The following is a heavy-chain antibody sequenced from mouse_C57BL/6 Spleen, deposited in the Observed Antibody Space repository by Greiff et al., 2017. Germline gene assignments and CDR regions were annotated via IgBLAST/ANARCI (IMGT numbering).Heavy chain of an antibody. D-gene: IGHD3-2*02. Sequence: VQLVESGAELAKPGASVKLSCKASGYTFTSYWMHWVKQRPGQGLEWIGYINPSSGYTKYNQKFKDKATLTADKSSSTAYMQLSSLTYEDSAVYYCAREDSSGPYYFDYWGQGTTLTVSS. V-gene: IGHV1-7*01. CDR2: INPSSGYT. J-gene: IGHJ2*01. CDR1: GYTFTSYW. CDR3: AREDSSGPYYFDY.